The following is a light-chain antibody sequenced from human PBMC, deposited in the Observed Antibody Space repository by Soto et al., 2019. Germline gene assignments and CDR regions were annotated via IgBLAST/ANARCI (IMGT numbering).Light chain of an antibody. J-gene: IGKJ4*01. Sequence: EIVLTQSPGTLSLSPGERATLSCRASRYVTSNYLAWYQQKPGQAPRLLMYTASSRATGIPDRFSGSESGTDFTLTISRLEPEDFAVYYCHQYGDLPLTFGGGTEVEIK. CDR1: RYVTSNY. CDR2: TAS. V-gene: IGKV3-20*01. CDR3: HQYGDLPLT.